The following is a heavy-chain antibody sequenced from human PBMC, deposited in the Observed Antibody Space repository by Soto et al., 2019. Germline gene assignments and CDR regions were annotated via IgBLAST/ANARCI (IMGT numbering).Heavy chain of an antibody. CDR3: ARDKSPHGGSSGWEY. Sequence: RWLRHATRQGLEWMGGIIPIFGTANYAEKFQGRVTITADESTSTAYMELSSLRSEDTAVYYCARDKSPHGGSSGWEYWGQGTLVPVSP. D-gene: IGHD2-15*01. V-gene: IGHV1-69*01. CDR2: IIPIFGTA. J-gene: IGHJ4*02.